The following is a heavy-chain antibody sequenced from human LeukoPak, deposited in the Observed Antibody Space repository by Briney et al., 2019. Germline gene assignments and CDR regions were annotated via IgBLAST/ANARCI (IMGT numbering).Heavy chain of an antibody. CDR1: GFTFSSYE. CDR2: ISSSGSTI. CDR3: ARSYYPDY. J-gene: IGHJ4*02. D-gene: IGHD3-10*01. Sequence: AGGSLRLSCAASGFTFSSYEMNWVRQAPGKGLEWVSYISSSGSTIYYADSVKGRFTISRDNAKNSLYLHMYSLRAEDTAVHYCARSYYPDYWGQGTLVTVSS. V-gene: IGHV3-48*03.